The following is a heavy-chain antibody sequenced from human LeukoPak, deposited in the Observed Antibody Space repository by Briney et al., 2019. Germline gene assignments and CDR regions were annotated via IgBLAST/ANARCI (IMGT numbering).Heavy chain of an antibody. J-gene: IGHJ5*02. CDR3: TGSYASNWFDP. D-gene: IGHD1-26*01. Sequence: GSLRLSCVASGFTSSTYWMHWVRQAPGKGLVWVSRINSDGSSTSCADSVRGRFTISRGNAKNTLYLQMNSLRAEDTAVYYCTGSYASNWFDPWGQGTLVTVSS. V-gene: IGHV3-74*01. CDR1: GFTSSTYW. CDR2: INSDGSST.